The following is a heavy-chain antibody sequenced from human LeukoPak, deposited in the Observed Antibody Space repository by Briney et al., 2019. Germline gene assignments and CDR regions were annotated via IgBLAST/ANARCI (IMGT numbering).Heavy chain of an antibody. Sequence: PSQTLSLTCTVSGGSISSGGYYWSWIRQHPGKGLEWIGYIRYSESTYYNPSLKSRVSISVDPSENQFSLTLSSVTAADTAVYFCSRDGSSRSLYPWGQGTLVTVSS. CDR1: GGSISSGGYY. CDR3: SRDGSSRSLYP. V-gene: IGHV4-31*03. J-gene: IGHJ4*02. D-gene: IGHD3-10*01. CDR2: IRYSEST.